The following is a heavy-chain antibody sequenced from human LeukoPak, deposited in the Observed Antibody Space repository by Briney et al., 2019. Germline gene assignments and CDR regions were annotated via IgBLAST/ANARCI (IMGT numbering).Heavy chain of an antibody. CDR3: AREYAYYYYYYMDV. V-gene: IGHV4-61*02. CDR2: IYTSGST. CDR1: GGSISSGSYY. Sequence: TLSLTCTVSGGSISSGSYYWSWIRQPAGKGLEWIGRIYTSGSTNYNPSLKSRVTISYTSKNQFSLKLNSVTAADTAVYYCAREYAYYYYYYMDVWGKGTTVTISS. J-gene: IGHJ6*03.